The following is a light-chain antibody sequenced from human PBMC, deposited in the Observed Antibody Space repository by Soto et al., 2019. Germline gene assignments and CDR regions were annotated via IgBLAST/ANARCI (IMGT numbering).Light chain of an antibody. CDR3: QQSYSSPWT. CDR2: AAS. V-gene: IGKV1-39*01. CDR1: LTITNY. J-gene: IGKJ1*01. Sequence: DIQMTQSPSSLSASVGDRATITCRASLTITNYLNWYQQKPGRAPKLLIYAASSLQSGVPSRFSGSGSGTDFTLTISSLQSEDFATYFCQQSYSSPWTFGQGTNVEIK.